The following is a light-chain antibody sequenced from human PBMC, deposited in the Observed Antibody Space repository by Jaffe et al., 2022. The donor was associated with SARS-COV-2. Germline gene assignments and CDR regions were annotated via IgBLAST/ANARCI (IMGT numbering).Light chain of an antibody. CDR3: QQLNNYPIT. V-gene: IGKV1-9*01. CDR1: QDISNF. Sequence: DIQLTQSPSFLSASIGDRVTITCRASQDISNFLTWYQQKPGRAPKLLIYAASRLQSGVPLRFSGSGSGAEFTLTITGLQPEDFATYYCQQLNNYPITFGQGTRLEIE. CDR2: AAS. J-gene: IGKJ5*01.